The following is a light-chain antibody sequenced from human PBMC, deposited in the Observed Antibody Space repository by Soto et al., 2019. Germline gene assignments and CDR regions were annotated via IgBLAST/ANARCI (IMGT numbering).Light chain of an antibody. CDR3: AAWDDTLKRYV. Sequence: SALTQPASVSGSPGQSITISCTGTSSDVGGYNYVSWYQQHPGKAPKLMIYEVSNRPSGVSNRFSGSKSGNTASLTISGLQSEDESDYYCAAWDDTLKRYVFGTGTKLTVL. V-gene: IGLV2-14*01. J-gene: IGLJ1*01. CDR1: SSDVGGYNY. CDR2: EVS.